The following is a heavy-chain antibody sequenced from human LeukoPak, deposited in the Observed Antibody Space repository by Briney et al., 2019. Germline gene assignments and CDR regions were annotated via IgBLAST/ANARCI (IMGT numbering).Heavy chain of an antibody. V-gene: IGHV4-59*08. CDR2: VYYSGRT. CDR3: ARHKPTGSYPLEV. CDR1: GGSISGYY. J-gene: IGHJ4*02. D-gene: IGHD3-10*01. Sequence: PSETLSLTCTVSGGSISGYYWSWLRQPPGKGLEWIGHVYYSGRTIYNPSLRSRLTISADTSTSQLSLKLSSVTAADTAVYYCARHKPTGSYPLEVWGQGTLVTVSS.